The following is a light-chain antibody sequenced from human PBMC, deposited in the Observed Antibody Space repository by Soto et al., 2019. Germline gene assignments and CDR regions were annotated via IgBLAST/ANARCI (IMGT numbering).Light chain of an antibody. CDR3: QPYNTFPLT. J-gene: IGKJ4*01. CDR2: KAS. V-gene: IGKV1-5*03. Sequence: DIQMTQSPSTLSASVGERVTITCRASQSITTWLAWYQQKPGKAPKLLIYKASSLEGGVPSRFSGSGSGTEFNIAICSLQPDDFATYYCQPYNTFPLTFGGGTTVEIK. CDR1: QSITTW.